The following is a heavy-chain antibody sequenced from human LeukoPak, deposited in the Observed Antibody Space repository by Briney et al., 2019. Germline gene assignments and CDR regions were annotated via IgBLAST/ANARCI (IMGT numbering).Heavy chain of an antibody. D-gene: IGHD5-24*01. CDR2: IYYSGST. Sequence: NASETLSLTCTVSGGSISSSSYYWGWIRQPPGKGLEWIGGIYYSGSTYYNPSLKSRVTISVDTSKNQFSLKLSSVTAADTAVYYCAREKDGYDYWGQGTLVTVSS. J-gene: IGHJ4*02. V-gene: IGHV4-39*07. CDR3: AREKDGYDY. CDR1: GGSISSSSYY.